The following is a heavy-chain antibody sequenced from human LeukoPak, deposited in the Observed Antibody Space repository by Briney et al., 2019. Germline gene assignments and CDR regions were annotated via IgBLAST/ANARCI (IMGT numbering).Heavy chain of an antibody. D-gene: IGHD3-10*01. Sequence: GGSLRLSCAASGFTFSSYSMNWVRQAPGKGLECGSSISSSSSYIHYADSVKGRFTISRDNAKNSLYLQMNSLRAEDTALYYCARVGDGDSFDYWGQGTLVTVSS. CDR1: GFTFSSYS. V-gene: IGHV3-21*01. J-gene: IGHJ4*02. CDR3: ARVGDGDSFDY. CDR2: ISSSSSYI.